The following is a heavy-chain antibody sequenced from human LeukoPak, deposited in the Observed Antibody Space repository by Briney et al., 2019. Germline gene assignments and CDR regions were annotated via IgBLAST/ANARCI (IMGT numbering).Heavy chain of an antibody. D-gene: IGHD3-3*01. Sequence: ASVKVSCKASGYTFTSYGISWVRQAPGQGLEWMGRIIPILGIANYAQKFQGRVTITADKSTSTAYMELSSLRSEDTAVYYCARARWGYDFWSGENGAPDYWGQGTLVTVSS. J-gene: IGHJ4*02. CDR3: ARARWGYDFWSGENGAPDY. CDR1: GYTFTSYG. CDR2: IIPILGIA. V-gene: IGHV1-69*04.